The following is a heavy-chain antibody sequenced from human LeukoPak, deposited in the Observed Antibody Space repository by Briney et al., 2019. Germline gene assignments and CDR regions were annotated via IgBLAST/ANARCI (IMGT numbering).Heavy chain of an antibody. J-gene: IGHJ5*02. CDR2: IYTSGTT. CDR3: ARGVNSSSWYYWFDP. CDR1: GGSISFYY. Sequence: PSETLSLTCSVSGGSISFYYWSWIRQPAGKGLEWIGRIYTSGTTNYNPSLKSRVTMSVDTSKNQFSLKLSSVTAADTAVYYCARGVNSSSWYYWFDPWGQGTLVTVSS. D-gene: IGHD6-13*01. V-gene: IGHV4-4*07.